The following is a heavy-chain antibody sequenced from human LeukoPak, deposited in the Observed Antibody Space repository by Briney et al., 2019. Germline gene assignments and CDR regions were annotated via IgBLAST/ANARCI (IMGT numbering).Heavy chain of an antibody. CDR1: GFTFSSYS. CDR2: ISSSSSYI. D-gene: IGHD6-19*01. CDR3: ARAGLEQWLADY. J-gene: IGHJ4*02. Sequence: GGSLRLSCAASGFTFSSYSMNWVRQAPGKGLEWVSSISSSSSYIYYADSVKGRFTISRDNAKNSLYLQMNSPRAEDTAVYYCARAGLEQWLADYWGQGTLVTVSS. V-gene: IGHV3-21*01.